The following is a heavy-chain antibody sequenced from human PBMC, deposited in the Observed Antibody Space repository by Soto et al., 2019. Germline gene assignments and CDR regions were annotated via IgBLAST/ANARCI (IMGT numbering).Heavy chain of an antibody. D-gene: IGHD3-10*01. CDR2: ISTSGST. CDR3: ARDLTMVRGVTTDAFDI. J-gene: IGHJ3*02. CDR1: GASISDSTYY. Sequence: PSETLSLTCTFSGASISDSTYYWGWFRQPPGKGLEWIGSISTSGSTNSNPSLKSRVTISVDTSKNQFSLKLSSVTAADTAVYYCARDLTMVRGVTTDAFDIWGQGTMVTVSS. V-gene: IGHV4-39*07.